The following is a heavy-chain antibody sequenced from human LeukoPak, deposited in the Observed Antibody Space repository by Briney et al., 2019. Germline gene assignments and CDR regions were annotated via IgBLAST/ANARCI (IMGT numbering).Heavy chain of an antibody. CDR2: ISVSGGSI. Sequence: GGSLRLSCVASGFTFKNYAVHWVRQAPGKGLEWVSGISVSGGSIYYADSVKGRFTISRDNSKNTLYLQVNSLRAADTAVYYCAKDSANWGRHFDYWGQGTLVTVSS. J-gene: IGHJ4*02. D-gene: IGHD7-27*01. CDR1: GFTFKNYA. CDR3: AKDSANWGRHFDY. V-gene: IGHV3-23*01.